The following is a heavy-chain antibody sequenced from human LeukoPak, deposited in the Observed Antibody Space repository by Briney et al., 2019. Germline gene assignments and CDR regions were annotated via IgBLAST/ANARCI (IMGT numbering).Heavy chain of an antibody. Sequence: SETLSLTCAVSGGSISSGGYSWSWIRQPPGKGLEWIGYIYHSGSTYHNPSLKSRVTISVDRSKNQFSLKLSSVTAADTAVYYCARNYGDLYYFDYWGQGTLVTVSS. CDR3: ARNYGDLYYFDY. CDR1: GGSISSGGYS. CDR2: IYHSGST. V-gene: IGHV4-30-2*01. J-gene: IGHJ4*02. D-gene: IGHD4-17*01.